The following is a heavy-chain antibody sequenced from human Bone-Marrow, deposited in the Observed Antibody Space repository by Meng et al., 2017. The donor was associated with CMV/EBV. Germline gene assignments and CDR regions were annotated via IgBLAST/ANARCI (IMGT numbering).Heavy chain of an antibody. J-gene: IGHJ3*02. CDR2: ISGSGGST. D-gene: IGHD3-22*01. CDR1: GFTFSSYA. V-gene: IGHV3-23*01. Sequence: GESLKISWAASGFTFSSYAMSWVRQAPGKGLEWVSAISGSGGSTYYADSVKGRFTISRDNSKNTLYLQMNSLRADYTGVYYCAKRGSVVVVIKGAFDIWGQGTMVTVSS. CDR3: AKRGSVVVVIKGAFDI.